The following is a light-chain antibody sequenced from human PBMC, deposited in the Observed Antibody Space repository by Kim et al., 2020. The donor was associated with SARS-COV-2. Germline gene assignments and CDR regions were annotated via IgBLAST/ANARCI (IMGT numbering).Light chain of an antibody. CDR1: NLWDKY. CDR2: QDS. V-gene: IGLV3-1*01. CDR3: QAWDSSTGV. Sequence: VSPGKTASITCSGDNLWDKYACWYQQKPRQSPVLVIYQDSKRPSGIPERFSGSNSGNTATLTISGTQAMDEADYYCQAWDSSTGVFGGGTQLTVL. J-gene: IGLJ3*02.